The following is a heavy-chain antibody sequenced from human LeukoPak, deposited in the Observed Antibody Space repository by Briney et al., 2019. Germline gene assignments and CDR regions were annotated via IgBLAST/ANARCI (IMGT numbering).Heavy chain of an antibody. CDR1: GGSISGYY. D-gene: IGHD1-1*01. V-gene: IGHV4-59*01. J-gene: IGHJ3*01. Sequence: SETLSLTCTVSGGSISGYYWSWIRQPPGKGLEWIGYIYYSGSTNYNPSLKSRVTISVDTSKNQFSLKLSSVTAADTAVYYCARGVPSLYWGQGTMVTVSS. CDR2: IYYSGST. CDR3: ARGVPSLY.